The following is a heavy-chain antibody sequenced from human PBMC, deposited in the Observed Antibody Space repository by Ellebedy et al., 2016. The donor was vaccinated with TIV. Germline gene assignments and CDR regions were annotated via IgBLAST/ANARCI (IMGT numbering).Heavy chain of an antibody. D-gene: IGHD4-17*01. CDR1: GDSVSSNIAA. CDR2: TYYRSKWYS. Sequence: SQTLSLTCXISGDSVSSNIAAWNWIRQSPSRGLEWLGRTYYRSKWYSNYAVSVKSRISINADTSKNQFSLQLNSVTPEDTAVYYCARDGVTSSYFFDLWGRGTLVTVSS. V-gene: IGHV6-1*01. CDR3: ARDGVTSSYFFDL. J-gene: IGHJ2*01.